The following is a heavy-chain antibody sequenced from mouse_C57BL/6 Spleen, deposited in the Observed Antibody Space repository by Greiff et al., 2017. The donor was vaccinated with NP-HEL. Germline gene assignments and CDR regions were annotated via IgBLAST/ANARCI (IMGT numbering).Heavy chain of an antibody. J-gene: IGHJ4*01. CDR2: INPSSGYT. V-gene: IGHV1-7*01. CDR3: AFTTVVATSSYYAMDY. D-gene: IGHD1-1*01. Sequence: QVQLQQSGAELAKPGASVKLSCKASGYTFTSYWMHWVKQRPGQGLEWIGYINPSSGYTKYNQKFKGKATLTVDTSSSTAYMQLSSLTSEDSAVYFRAFTTVVATSSYYAMDYWGQGTSVTVSS. CDR1: GYTFTSYW.